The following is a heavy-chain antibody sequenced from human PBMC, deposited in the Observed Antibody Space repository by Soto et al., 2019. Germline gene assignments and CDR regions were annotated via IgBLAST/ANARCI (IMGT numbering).Heavy chain of an antibody. CDR1: EFTLSNYG. CDR3: ARGRFQRVVIGAYQYDFYYYAMDI. CDR2: LANDGSNI. J-gene: IGHJ6*02. Sequence: QVQLVESGGGVVQPGRSLRLSCAASEFTLSNYGMHWVRQAPGKGLEWVAVLANDGSNIYYAESVKGRFTISRDDSKRTLYLQVTSRRAEDTALYYCARGRFQRVVIGAYQYDFYYYAMDIWGPGPTVPVS. D-gene: IGHD3-3*01. V-gene: IGHV3-30*03.